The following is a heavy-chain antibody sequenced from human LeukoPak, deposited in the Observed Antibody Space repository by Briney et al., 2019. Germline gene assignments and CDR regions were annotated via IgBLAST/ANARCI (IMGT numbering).Heavy chain of an antibody. J-gene: IGHJ5*02. Sequence: SETLSLTCAVYGGSFRGYYWSWIRQPPGKGLEWIGEINFGGSINYTPSLKSRVTISVDTSKNQFSLKLSSVTAADTAVYYCARDVDQNGVDWFDPWGQGTLVTVSS. CDR1: GGSFRGYY. D-gene: IGHD5-12*01. CDR2: INFGGSI. V-gene: IGHV4-34*01. CDR3: ARDVDQNGVDWFDP.